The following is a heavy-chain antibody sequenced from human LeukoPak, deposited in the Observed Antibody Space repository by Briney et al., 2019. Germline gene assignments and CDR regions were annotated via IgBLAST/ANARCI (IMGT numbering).Heavy chain of an antibody. CDR1: GGSISSGGYC. Sequence: PSETLSLTCTVSGGSISSGGYCWSWIRQHPGKGLEWIGYIYYSGSTYYNPPLKSRVTISVDTSKNQFSLKLSSVTAADTAVYYCARVPTYYYDSSGYYSGAFDIWGQGTMVTVSS. CDR3: ARVPTYYYDSSGYYSGAFDI. D-gene: IGHD3-22*01. J-gene: IGHJ3*02. CDR2: IYYSGST. V-gene: IGHV4-31*03.